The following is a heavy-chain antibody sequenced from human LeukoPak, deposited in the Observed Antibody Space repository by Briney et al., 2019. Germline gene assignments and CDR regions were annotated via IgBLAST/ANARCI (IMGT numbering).Heavy chain of an antibody. V-gene: IGHV3-21*01. CDR3: AKDQYSGSYGVLDY. J-gene: IGHJ4*02. D-gene: IGHD1-26*01. Sequence: GGSLRLSCAASGFTFSSYSMNWVRQAPGKGLEWVSSISSSSSYIYYADSVKGRFTISRDNAKNSLYLQMNSLRAEDTAVYYCAKDQYSGSYGVLDYWGQGTLVTVSS. CDR1: GFTFSSYS. CDR2: ISSSSSYI.